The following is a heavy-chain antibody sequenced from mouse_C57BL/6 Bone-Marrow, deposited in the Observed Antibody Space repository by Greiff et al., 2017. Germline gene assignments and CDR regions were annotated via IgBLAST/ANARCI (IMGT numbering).Heavy chain of an antibody. CDR3: ARENYGSSYGY. CDR1: GYTFTSYG. CDR2: IYPRSGNT. V-gene: IGHV1-81*01. J-gene: IGHJ2*01. D-gene: IGHD1-1*01. Sequence: QVQLKQSGAELARPGASVKLSCKASGYTFTSYGISWVKQRTGQGLEWIGEIYPRSGNTYYNEKFKGKGTLTADKSSSTAYMELRSLTSEDSAVYFCARENYGSSYGYWGQGTTLTVSS.